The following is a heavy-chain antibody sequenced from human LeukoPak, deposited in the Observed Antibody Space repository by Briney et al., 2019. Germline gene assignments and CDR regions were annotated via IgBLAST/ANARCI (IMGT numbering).Heavy chain of an antibody. V-gene: IGHV3-74*01. D-gene: IGHD6-13*01. CDR3: AVGRSWYTY. J-gene: IGHJ4*02. Sequence: GGSLRLSCAASGFTFSSHWMHWVRQAPGQGLVWVSRINSDGSSTNYADPVKGRFTMSRDNAKNTLYLQMHSLRAEDTAVYYCAVGRSWYTYWGQGTLVTVSS. CDR2: INSDGSST. CDR1: GFTFSSHW.